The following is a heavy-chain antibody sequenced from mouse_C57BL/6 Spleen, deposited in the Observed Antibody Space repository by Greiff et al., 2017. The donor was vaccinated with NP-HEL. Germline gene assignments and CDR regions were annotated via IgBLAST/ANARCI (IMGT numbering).Heavy chain of an antibody. CDR3: ARDHYYGSAGYFDV. Sequence: EVKLQESGPGLVKPSQSLSLTCSVTGYSITSGYYWNWIRQFPGNKLEWMGYISYDGSNNYNPSLKNRISITRDTSKNQFFLKLNSVTTEDTATYYCARDHYYGSAGYFDVWGTGTTVTVSS. D-gene: IGHD1-1*01. J-gene: IGHJ1*03. V-gene: IGHV3-6*01. CDR2: ISYDGSN. CDR1: GYSITSGYY.